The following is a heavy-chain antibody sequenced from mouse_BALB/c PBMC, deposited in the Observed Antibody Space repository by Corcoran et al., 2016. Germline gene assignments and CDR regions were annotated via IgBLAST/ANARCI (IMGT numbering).Heavy chain of an antibody. CDR3: ARGKLRRDYAMDY. J-gene: IGHJ4*01. V-gene: IGHV1-26*01. CDR2: INPYNGAT. Sequence: EVQLQQSGPELVKPGASVKISCKASGYSFTGYYMHWVKQSHVKSLEWIGRINPYNGATSYNQNFKDKASLTVDKSSSTAYMELHSLTSEDSAVYYCARGKLRRDYAMDYWGQGTSVTVSS. D-gene: IGHD2-4*01. CDR1: GYSFTGYY.